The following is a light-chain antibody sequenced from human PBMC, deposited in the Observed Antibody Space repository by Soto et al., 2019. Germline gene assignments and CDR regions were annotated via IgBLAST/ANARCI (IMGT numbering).Light chain of an antibody. CDR2: GAS. CDR3: QQYHDWVT. Sequence: ETVMTQSPGTLSVSPGESATLSCGTSQSVSSNLAWYQQKPGQAPRLLIYGASTRATGIPARFSGSGSGTEFPLTISYLRPEDSAVYCCQQYHDWVTFGGGTRVEI. CDR1: QSVSSN. V-gene: IGKV3D-15*01. J-gene: IGKJ4*01.